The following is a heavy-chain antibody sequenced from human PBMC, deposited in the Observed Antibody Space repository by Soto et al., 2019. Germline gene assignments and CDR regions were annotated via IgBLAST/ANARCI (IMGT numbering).Heavy chain of an antibody. CDR3: AKDGPIFGVVIGSYFDY. CDR1: GFTFDDYA. D-gene: IGHD3-3*01. Sequence: SLRLSCAAAGFTFDDYAMHWVRQAPGKGLGWVSGISWNSGSIGYADSVKGRFTISRDNAKNSLYLQMNSLRAEDTALYYCAKDGPIFGVVIGSYFDYWGQGTLVTVYS. V-gene: IGHV3-9*01. CDR2: ISWNSGSI. J-gene: IGHJ4*02.